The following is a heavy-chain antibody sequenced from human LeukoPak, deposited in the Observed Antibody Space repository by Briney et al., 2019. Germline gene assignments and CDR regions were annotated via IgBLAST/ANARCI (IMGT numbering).Heavy chain of an antibody. V-gene: IGHV4-61*08. CDR2: IYYSGST. CDR3: ARALHCSSTSCPIDY. CDR1: GGSISSGGYY. D-gene: IGHD2-2*01. Sequence: PSETLSLTFTVSGGSISSGGYYWSWIRQPPGKGLEWIGYIYYSGSTNYNPSLKSRVTISVDTSKNQFSLKLSSVTAADTAVYYCARALHCSSTSCPIDYWGQGTLVTVSS. J-gene: IGHJ4*02.